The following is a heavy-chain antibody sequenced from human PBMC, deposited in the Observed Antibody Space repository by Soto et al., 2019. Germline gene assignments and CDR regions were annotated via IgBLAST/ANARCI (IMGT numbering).Heavy chain of an antibody. CDR3: ARSVILTGGSYKGLIRLHYFDT. V-gene: IGHV4-4*02. CDR1: GYPIKTTYW. CDR2: SYHIGSA. D-gene: IGHD3-9*01. J-gene: IGHJ4*02. Sequence: PSDSLSPTYLYSGYPIKTTYWRAWFRQPPGPGLEWIGESYHIGSAIYTPSLKSRVTLSLDESKNEFSLNVDSVTAADTAVYYCARSVILTGGSYKGLIRLHYFDTWGPGTLVTVSS.